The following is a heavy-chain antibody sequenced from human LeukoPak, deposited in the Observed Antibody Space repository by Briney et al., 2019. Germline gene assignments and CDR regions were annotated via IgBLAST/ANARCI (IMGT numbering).Heavy chain of an antibody. D-gene: IGHD6-6*01. CDR2: IKQDESEK. V-gene: IGHV3-7*01. Sequence: GGSLRLSCAASGFTFSSYWMSWVRQAPGKGLEWVANIKQDESEKYYVDSVKGRFTISRDNAKNSLFLQMNSLRAEDTAVYYCARAGIFSSSYGISWDYWGQGALVAVSS. J-gene: IGHJ4*02. CDR3: ARAGIFSSSYGISWDY. CDR1: GFTFSSYW.